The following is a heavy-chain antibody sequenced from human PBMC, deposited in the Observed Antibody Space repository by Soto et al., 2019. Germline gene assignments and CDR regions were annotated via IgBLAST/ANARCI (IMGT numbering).Heavy chain of an antibody. CDR2: IYYSGTT. J-gene: IGHJ4*02. D-gene: IGHD6-6*01. CDR3: ARQPYRSVAAMV. CDR1: GGSISSGDYY. Sequence: SSETLSLTCTVSGGSISSGDYYWSWIRQHPGKGLEWIGYIYYSGTTYYNPSLKSRVTISVDTSNNQFSLKLSSVTAADTAVYYCARQPYRSVAAMVWGQGTQVTVSS. V-gene: IGHV4-30-4*08.